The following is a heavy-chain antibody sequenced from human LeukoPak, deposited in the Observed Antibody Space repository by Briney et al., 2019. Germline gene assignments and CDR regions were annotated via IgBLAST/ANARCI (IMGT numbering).Heavy chain of an antibody. CDR1: GFTVSSNY. J-gene: IGHJ4*02. Sequence: GGSLRLSCAASGFTVSSNYMSWVRQAPGKGLEWVAVISYDGSNKYYADSVKGRFTISRDNSKNTLYLQMNSLRAEDTAVYYCAKLPTMVRGVIFDYWGQGTLVTVSS. CDR2: ISYDGSNK. V-gene: IGHV3-30*18. CDR3: AKLPTMVRGVIFDY. D-gene: IGHD3-10*01.